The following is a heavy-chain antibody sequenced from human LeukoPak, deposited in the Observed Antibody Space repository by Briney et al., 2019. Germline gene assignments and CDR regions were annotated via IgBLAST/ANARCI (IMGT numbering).Heavy chain of an antibody. Sequence: SGPTLVKPTQTLTLTCTFSGFSLSTSGMCVSWIRQPPGKALEWLARIDWDDDKYYSTSLKTRLTISKDTSKNQVVLTMTSMDPVDTATYYCARSIAVAKWFDPWGQGTLVTVSS. J-gene: IGHJ5*02. V-gene: IGHV2-70*11. D-gene: IGHD6-19*01. CDR1: GFSLSTSGMC. CDR3: ARSIAVAKWFDP. CDR2: IDWDDDK.